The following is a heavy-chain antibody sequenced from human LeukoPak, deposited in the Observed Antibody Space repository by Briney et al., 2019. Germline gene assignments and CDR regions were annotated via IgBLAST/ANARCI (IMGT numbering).Heavy chain of an antibody. CDR2: IRSKRYGGTT. D-gene: IGHD3-9*01. CDR1: GFTFCESV. CDR3: ARSYDVLAAYFPPDY. V-gene: IGHV3-49*03. Sequence: AGGSLRLSCTTSGFTFCESVMSWFRQAPGKGLEWVGFIRSKRYGGTTQYAASVKGRFTISRDDSKSIAYLQMNSLKTEDTAVYFCARSYDVLAAYFPPDYWGQGTLVTVSS. J-gene: IGHJ4*02.